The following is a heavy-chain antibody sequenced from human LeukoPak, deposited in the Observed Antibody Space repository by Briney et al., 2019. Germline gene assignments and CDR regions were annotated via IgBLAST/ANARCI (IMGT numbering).Heavy chain of an antibody. D-gene: IGHD5-24*01. Sequence: PGGSLRLSCAASGFTFSSYGMHWVRQAPGRGLEWVEVISYDGSNKYYADSVKGRFTISRDNSKNTLYLQMNSLRAEDTAVYYCAKDGRWADSYGMDVWGQGTTVTVSS. V-gene: IGHV3-30*18. CDR3: AKDGRWADSYGMDV. J-gene: IGHJ6*02. CDR2: ISYDGSNK. CDR1: GFTFSSYG.